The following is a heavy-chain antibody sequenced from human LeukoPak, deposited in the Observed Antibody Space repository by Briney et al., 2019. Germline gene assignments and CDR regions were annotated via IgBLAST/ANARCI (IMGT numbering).Heavy chain of an antibody. CDR3: ATEYSVFAFDI. CDR2: IKRKTAGGTI. Sequence: GGSLRLSCAASGFIFSDAWLSWVRQAPGKGLEWVGRIKRKTAGGTIDYAAPVKGRFTISRDDSKDTLYLQMNSLKTEDTAVYYCATEYSVFAFDIWGQGTLVTVSS. V-gene: IGHV3-15*01. J-gene: IGHJ3*02. D-gene: IGHD5/OR15-5a*01. CDR1: GFIFSDAW.